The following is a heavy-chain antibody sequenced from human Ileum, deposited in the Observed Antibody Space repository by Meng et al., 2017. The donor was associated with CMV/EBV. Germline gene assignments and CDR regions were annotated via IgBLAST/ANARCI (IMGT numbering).Heavy chain of an antibody. CDR1: GFSFSRFP. CDR3: AREAPNGSYDY. D-gene: IGHD1-26*01. J-gene: IGHJ4*02. CDR2: ISGDGGST. V-gene: IGHV3-64*02. Sequence: LSCVASGFSFSRFPLHWVRQPPGKRLESVSAISGDGGSTYFVDSVKGRFTISRDNYKNTLYLQMGSLKVEDMAMYYCAREAPNGSYDYWGQGTLVTVSS.